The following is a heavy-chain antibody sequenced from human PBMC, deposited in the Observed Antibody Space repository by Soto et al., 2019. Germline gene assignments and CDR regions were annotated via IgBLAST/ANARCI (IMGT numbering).Heavy chain of an antibody. D-gene: IGHD6-19*01. CDR1: GFTFGDYA. CDR2: IRSKAYGGTT. V-gene: IGHV3-49*04. CDR3: TRARSGWWAFDI. Sequence: GGSLRLCCTASGFTFGDYAMSWVRQAPGKGLELVGFIRSKAYGGTTEYAASLKGRFTISIDDSKSIAYLQMNSLKTEDTAVYYCTRARSGWWAFDIWGQGTMVTVSS. J-gene: IGHJ3*02.